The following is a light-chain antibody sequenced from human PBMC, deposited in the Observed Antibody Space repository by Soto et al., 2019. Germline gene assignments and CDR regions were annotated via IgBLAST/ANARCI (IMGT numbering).Light chain of an antibody. CDR3: HHYDSSPPYT. CDR2: AAS. J-gene: IGKJ2*01. V-gene: IGKV3-20*01. CDR1: RSFASSY. Sequence: EIVLTQSPVTLSLSPGERASLSCRASRSFASSYLGWYQQKPGQAPRLLIYAASTRATGVPDRFSGSGSATDFTLTIGRLEPEDSAVYYCHHYDSSPPYTFGQGTKLEIK.